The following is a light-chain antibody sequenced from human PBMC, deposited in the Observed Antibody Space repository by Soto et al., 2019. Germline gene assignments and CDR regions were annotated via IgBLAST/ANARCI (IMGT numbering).Light chain of an antibody. J-gene: IGLJ1*01. CDR2: EVN. V-gene: IGLV2-23*02. CDR1: STDVGTYNL. Sequence: QSALTQPASVSGSPGQSITISCTGTSTDVGTYNLFSWYQQHPGKAPKLMIHEVNKRPSGVSNHFSGSKSGNTASLTSSGLKAEDQADYYCCSYASNSTPYVFGTGTKLTVL. CDR3: CSYASNSTPYV.